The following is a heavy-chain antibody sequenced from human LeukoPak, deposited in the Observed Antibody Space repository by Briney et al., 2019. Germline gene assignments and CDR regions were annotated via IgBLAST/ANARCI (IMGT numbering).Heavy chain of an antibody. V-gene: IGHV3-53*01. J-gene: IGHJ4*02. Sequence: GGSLRLSCAASGFTVSSNYMSWVRQAPGKGLEWVSIIWSGSSTYYAESVEGRFTISRETSKNTLYLQVNSLRAEDTAIYYCAKGSSGSYYRYFDSWGQGTLVTVSS. CDR1: GFTVSSNY. CDR3: AKGSSGSYYRYFDS. D-gene: IGHD3-10*01. CDR2: IWSGSST.